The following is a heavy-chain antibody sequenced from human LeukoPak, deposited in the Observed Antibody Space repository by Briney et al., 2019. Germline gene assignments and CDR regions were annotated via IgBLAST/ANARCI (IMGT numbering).Heavy chain of an antibody. Sequence: SCAATGFSFSSYAISWVRQAPGQGLEWIGGIIPIFGTANYAQKFQGRVTITADESTSTAYMELSSLRSEDTAVYYCARGPQWELPSDYYYYYYMDVWGKGTTVTISS. CDR1: GFSFSSYA. CDR3: ARGPQWELPSDYYYYYYMDV. CDR2: IIPIFGTA. V-gene: IGHV1-69*01. J-gene: IGHJ6*03. D-gene: IGHD1-26*01.